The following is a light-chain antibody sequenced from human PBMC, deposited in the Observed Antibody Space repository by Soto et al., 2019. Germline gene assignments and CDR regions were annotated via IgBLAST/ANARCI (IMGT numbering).Light chain of an antibody. CDR1: SSDVGGYNY. Sequence: QSALTQPASVSGSPGQSITISCTGTSSDVGGYNYVSWYQQYPGKAPKLMIYVVSYRPSGVSNRLSGSRSGNTASLTISGLQAADEADYYCSSYTSSSTLVFGTGTKVTVL. CDR3: SSYTSSSTLV. CDR2: VVS. J-gene: IGLJ1*01. V-gene: IGLV2-14*01.